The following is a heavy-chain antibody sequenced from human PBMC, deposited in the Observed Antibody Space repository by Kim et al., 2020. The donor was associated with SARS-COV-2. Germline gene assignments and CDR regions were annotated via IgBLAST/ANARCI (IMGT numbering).Heavy chain of an antibody. D-gene: IGHD3-10*01. J-gene: IGHJ5*02. V-gene: IGHV3-9*02. CDR2: ISLNSASI. CDR3: AKDIAPSYGSGNNWFVP. CDR1: GFTSDDYA. Sequence: GGSLRLSCAASGFTSDDYAMHWVRQAPGKGLEWDSGISLNSASIGYADSVKGRFTISRDNAKNSLYLQRNSLRAEDTALYFCAKDIAPSYGSGNNWFVPWGRGTLLTVSS.